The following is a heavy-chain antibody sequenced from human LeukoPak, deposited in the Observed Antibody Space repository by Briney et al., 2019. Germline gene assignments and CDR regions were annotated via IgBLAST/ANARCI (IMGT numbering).Heavy chain of an antibody. V-gene: IGHV1-69*05. CDR1: GGTFSSYA. D-gene: IGHD3-22*01. CDR2: IIPIFGTA. Sequence: SVKASCKASGGTFSSYAISWVRQAPGQGLEWMGGIIPIFGTANYAQKFQGRVTITTDESTSTAYMELSSLRSEDTAVYYCARGRPHYYDSSGYLGYWGQGTLVTVSS. J-gene: IGHJ4*02. CDR3: ARGRPHYYDSSGYLGY.